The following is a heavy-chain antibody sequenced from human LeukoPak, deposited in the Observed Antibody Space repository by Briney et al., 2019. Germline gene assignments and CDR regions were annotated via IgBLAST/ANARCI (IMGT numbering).Heavy chain of an antibody. CDR2: ISYDGSQK. D-gene: IGHD5-12*01. CDR1: GFTFNNYA. V-gene: IGHV3-30-3*01. J-gene: IGHJ4*02. CDR3: ARDHSGYDYWLDY. Sequence: PGRSLRLSCAASGFTFNNYAMHWVRQAPHKGLEWVAVISYDGSQKYYADSVKGRSTISRDNSKNTLSLQMDSLRVEDTAMYYCARDHSGYDYWLDYWGQGTLVTVSS.